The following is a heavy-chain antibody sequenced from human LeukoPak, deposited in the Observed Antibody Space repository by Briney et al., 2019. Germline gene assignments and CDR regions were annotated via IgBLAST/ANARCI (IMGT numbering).Heavy chain of an antibody. V-gene: IGHV3-23*01. Sequence: TGGSLRLSXAASGFTFSSYAMSWVCQAPGKGLEWVSAISGSGGSTYYADSVKGRFTISRDNSKNTLYLQMNSLRAEDTVVYYCAKDAAPFDYWGQGTLVTVSS. CDR2: ISGSGGST. CDR3: AKDAAPFDY. CDR1: GFTFSSYA. J-gene: IGHJ4*02. D-gene: IGHD6-13*01.